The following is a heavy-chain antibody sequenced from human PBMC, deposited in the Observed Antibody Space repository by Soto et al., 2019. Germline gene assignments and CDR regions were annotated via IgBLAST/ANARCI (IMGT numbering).Heavy chain of an antibody. D-gene: IGHD3-10*01. CDR2: IYPGDSDT. CDR1: GYSFTSYW. CDR3: ARLGSSGSYYSVPRGFGYYYYGMDV. J-gene: IGHJ6*02. V-gene: IGHV5-51*01. Sequence: GESLKISCKGSGYSFTSYWIGWVRQMPGKGLEWMGIIYPGDSDTRYSPSFQGQVTISADKSISTAYLQWSSLKASDTAMYYCARLGSSGSYYSVPRGFGYYYYGMDVWGQGTTVTVSS.